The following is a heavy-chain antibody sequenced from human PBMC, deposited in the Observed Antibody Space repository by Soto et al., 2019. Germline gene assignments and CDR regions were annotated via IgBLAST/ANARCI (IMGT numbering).Heavy chain of an antibody. D-gene: IGHD1-7*01. CDR2: IFYSGTT. CDR3: ATMGTPATGLYYFDY. CDR1: GGSISSSRYY. Sequence: SETLSLTCTVSGGSISSSRYYWGWIRQPPGKGLEWIGSIFYSGTTYYNPSLKSRVTISVDTSKNQFSLNLSFVTAADTAVYYCATMGTPATGLYYFDYWGQGTLVTVSS. J-gene: IGHJ4*02. V-gene: IGHV4-39*07.